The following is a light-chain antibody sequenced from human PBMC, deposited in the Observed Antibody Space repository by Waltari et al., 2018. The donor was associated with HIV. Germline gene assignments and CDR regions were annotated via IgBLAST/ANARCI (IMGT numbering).Light chain of an antibody. V-gene: IGLV2-14*01. CDR2: EVT. Sequence: QSALAQPASVSGSPGQSITISCTGTSSDVGSYNYVSWYQHHLGKAPKLMIYEVTSGPAVVSNRFSGSKSGNTASLTISGLRAENEANYYCSSLPASGTQVYGGGTKLTVL. CDR1: SSDVGSYNY. J-gene: IGLJ3*02. CDR3: SSLPASGTQV.